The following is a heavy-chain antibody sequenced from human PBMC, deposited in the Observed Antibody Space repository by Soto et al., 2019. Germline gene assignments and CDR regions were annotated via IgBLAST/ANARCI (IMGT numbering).Heavy chain of an antibody. J-gene: IGHJ4*02. CDR3: VGAKQLVATLDY. V-gene: IGHV4-30-4*01. Sequence: SETLSLTCTVSGDSISSDDYYWSWIRQPPGKGLEWVGYIYYRGSTYYNPSLKSRVTISVDTSKNQVSLKLNSVTAADTAVYYCVGAKQLVATLDYWGQGTLVTVSS. CDR1: GDSISSDDYY. D-gene: IGHD6-6*01. CDR2: IYYRGST.